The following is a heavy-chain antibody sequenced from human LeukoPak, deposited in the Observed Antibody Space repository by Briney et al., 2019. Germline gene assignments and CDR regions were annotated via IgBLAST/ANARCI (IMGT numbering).Heavy chain of an antibody. CDR3: ATERNWVFDY. V-gene: IGHV3-23*01. Sequence: GGSLRLSCAASGFTFSSYAMCWVRQAPGKGLGWVSAITGSGGSTYYADSVKGRFTISRDNSKNTLYVQMNSLRAEDTAVYYCATERNWVFDYWGQGTLVTVSS. CDR2: ITGSGGST. CDR1: GFTFSSYA. J-gene: IGHJ4*02. D-gene: IGHD7-27*01.